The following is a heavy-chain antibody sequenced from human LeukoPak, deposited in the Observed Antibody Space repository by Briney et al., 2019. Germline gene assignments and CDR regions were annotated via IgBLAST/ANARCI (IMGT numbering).Heavy chain of an antibody. V-gene: IGHV3-53*01. D-gene: IGHD5-18*01. Sequence: PGGSLRLSCAASVFTVSSNYMSWVRQAPGKGLEWVSVIYSGGSTYYADSVKGRFTISRDNSKNTLYLQMNSLRAEDTAVYYCARVSLGQLWFSGAYFDYWGQGTLVTVSS. CDR2: IYSGGST. CDR1: VFTVSSNY. CDR3: ARVSLGQLWFSGAYFDY. J-gene: IGHJ4*02.